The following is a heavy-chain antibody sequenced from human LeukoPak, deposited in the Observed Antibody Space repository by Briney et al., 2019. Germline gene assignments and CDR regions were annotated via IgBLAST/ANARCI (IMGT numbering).Heavy chain of an antibody. CDR1: GGSTSRRSYY. CDR2: IYYSGST. CDR3: ARHEGWFAVNWFDP. Sequence: SETLSLTCSISGGSTSRRSYYWGWIRQPPGKGLEWIGSIYYSGSTYINPSLQSRVTISVDASTNQFSLRLSSVTAADTAVYYCARHEGWFAVNWFDPWGQGTLVTVSS. V-gene: IGHV4-39*01. D-gene: IGHD3-10*01. J-gene: IGHJ5*02.